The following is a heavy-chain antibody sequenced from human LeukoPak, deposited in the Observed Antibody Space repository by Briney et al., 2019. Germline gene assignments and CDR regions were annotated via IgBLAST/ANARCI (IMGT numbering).Heavy chain of an antibody. V-gene: IGHV3-7*04. CDR1: GFIFSSCW. CDR2: IKQDGSEK. CDR3: ARDVSPYDSSGYSLDAFDI. J-gene: IGHJ3*02. D-gene: IGHD3-22*01. Sequence: GGSLRLSCAASGFIFSSCWMSWVRQAPGKGLEWVANIKQDGSEKYYVDSVKGRFTISRDNAKNSLYLQMNSLRAEDTAVYYCARDVSPYDSSGYSLDAFDIWGQGTMVTVSS.